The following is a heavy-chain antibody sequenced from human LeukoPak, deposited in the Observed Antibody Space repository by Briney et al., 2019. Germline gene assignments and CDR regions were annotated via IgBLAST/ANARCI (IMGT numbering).Heavy chain of an antibody. CDR1: GFTFSSYA. CDR3: AGGWFGEDYYFDY. D-gene: IGHD3-10*01. CDR2: ISGSGGST. V-gene: IGHV3-23*01. Sequence: PGGSLRLSCAASGFTFSSYAMSWVRQAPGKGLEWVSAISGSGGSTYYADSVKGRFTISRDNSKNTLYLQTNSLRAEDTAVYYCAGGWFGEDYYFDYWGQGTLVTVSS. J-gene: IGHJ4*02.